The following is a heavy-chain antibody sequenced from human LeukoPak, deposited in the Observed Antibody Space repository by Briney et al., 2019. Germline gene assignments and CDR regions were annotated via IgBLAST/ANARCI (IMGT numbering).Heavy chain of an antibody. D-gene: IGHD3-16*01. CDR3: ATGGGLATEIDY. J-gene: IGHJ4*02. CDR2: VSYDGIIK. V-gene: IGHV3-30*04. Sequence: GGSLRLSCATSGFTFSGCAMHWVRQAPGKGLEWVAVVSYDGIIKYYADSLKGRFTISRDNSKNTLYLQMNSLRTEDTAMYCCATGGGLATEIDYWGQGTLVTVSS. CDR1: GFTFSGCA.